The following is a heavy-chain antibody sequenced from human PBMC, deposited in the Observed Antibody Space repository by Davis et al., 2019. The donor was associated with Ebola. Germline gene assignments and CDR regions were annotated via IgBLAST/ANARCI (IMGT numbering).Heavy chain of an antibody. V-gene: IGHV1-18*04. Sequence: AASVQVSCKASGYTFTSYGISCVRQAPGQGLEWMGWISAYNGNTNYAQKLQGRVTMTTDTSTSTAYMELRSLRSDDTAVYYCARDSAGYCISTSCYARMGFDPWGQGTLVAVSS. CDR3: ARDSAGYCISTSCYARMGFDP. D-gene: IGHD2-2*01. J-gene: IGHJ5*02. CDR1: GYTFTSYG. CDR2: ISAYNGNT.